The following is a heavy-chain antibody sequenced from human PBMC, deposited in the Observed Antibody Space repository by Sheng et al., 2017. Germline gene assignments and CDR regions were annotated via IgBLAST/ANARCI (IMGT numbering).Heavy chain of an antibody. CDR2: INHSGST. Sequence: QVQLQQWGAGLLKPSETLSLTCAVYGWSFSGYYWSWIRQPPGKGLEWIGEINHSGSTNYNPSLKSRVTISVDTSKNQFSLKLSSVTAADTAVYYCARRSRGRNWFDPWGQGTLVTVSS. D-gene: IGHD3-22*01. CDR3: ARRSRGRNWFDP. CDR1: GWSFSGYY. V-gene: IGHV4-34*01. J-gene: IGHJ5*02.